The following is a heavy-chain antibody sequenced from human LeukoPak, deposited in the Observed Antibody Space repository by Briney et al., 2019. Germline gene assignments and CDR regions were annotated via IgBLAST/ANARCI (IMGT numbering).Heavy chain of an antibody. D-gene: IGHD3-3*01. CDR2: ISAYNGNT. CDR3: ARDSVRFLEWFSFDY. J-gene: IGHJ4*02. CDR1: GYTFTSYG. Sequence: ASVKVSCKASGYTFTSYGISWVRQAPGQGLEWMGWISAYNGNTNYVQKLQGRVTMTTDTSTSTVYLELRSLSSDDTAVYYCARDSVRFLEWFSFDYWGQGTLVTVSS. V-gene: IGHV1-18*01.